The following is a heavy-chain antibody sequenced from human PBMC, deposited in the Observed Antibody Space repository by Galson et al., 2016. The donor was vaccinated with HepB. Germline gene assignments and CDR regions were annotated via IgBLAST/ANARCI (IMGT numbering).Heavy chain of an antibody. CDR3: ARNYAEGLSSYYYMDV. Sequence: SETLSLTCTVSGGSISRYYWSWVQQPPGKGLEWIGYIYYTGSTTYNPSLKSRVVISVDTSKNQFSLRLSSVTAADTAAYYCARNYAEGLSSYYYMDVWGKGTTVTVSS. CDR1: GGSISRYY. D-gene: IGHD4-17*01. CDR2: IYYTGST. J-gene: IGHJ6*03. V-gene: IGHV4-59*01.